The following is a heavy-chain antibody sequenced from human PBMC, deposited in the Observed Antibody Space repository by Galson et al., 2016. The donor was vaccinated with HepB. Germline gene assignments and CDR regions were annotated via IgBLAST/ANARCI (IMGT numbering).Heavy chain of an antibody. V-gene: IGHV5-51*07. CDR1: GYSFTSYW. Sequence: QSGAEVKKPGESLKISCKGSGYSFTSYWIGWVHQKPGKGLEWMGIIYPGDSEIRYSPSFQGQVTMSVDKSISTAFLQWSSLKASDTAMYYCARQYNFWSGYSESYFGMDVWGQGTTVTVSS. J-gene: IGHJ6*02. CDR3: ARQYNFWSGYSESYFGMDV. D-gene: IGHD3-3*01. CDR2: IYPGDSEI.